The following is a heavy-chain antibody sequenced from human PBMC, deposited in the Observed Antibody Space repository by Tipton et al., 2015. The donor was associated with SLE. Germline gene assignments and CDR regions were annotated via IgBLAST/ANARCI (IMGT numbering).Heavy chain of an antibody. CDR3: ARHGIAARMGVL. J-gene: IGHJ4*02. CDR2: INHSGST. D-gene: IGHD6-6*01. CDR1: GGSISSGGYY. Sequence: TLSLTCTVSGGSISSGGYYWSWIRQHPGKGLERIGEINHSGSTYYNPSLKSRVTISVDTSKNQFSLKLGSVTAADTAVYYCARHGIAARMGVLWGQGTLVTVSS. V-gene: IGHV4-39*01.